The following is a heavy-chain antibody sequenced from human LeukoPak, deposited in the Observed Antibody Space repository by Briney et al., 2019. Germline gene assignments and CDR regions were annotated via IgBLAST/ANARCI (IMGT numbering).Heavy chain of an antibody. D-gene: IGHD3-22*01. V-gene: IGHV4-59*01. CDR1: GGSISSYY. Sequence: PSETLSLTCTVSGGSISSYYWSWIRQPPGKGLEWIGYIYYSGSTNYNPSLKSRVTISVDTSKNQFSLKLSSVTAADTAVYYCARGRDSSGYFNYYYYGMDVWGQGTTVTVSS. J-gene: IGHJ6*02. CDR2: IYYSGST. CDR3: ARGRDSSGYFNYYYYGMDV.